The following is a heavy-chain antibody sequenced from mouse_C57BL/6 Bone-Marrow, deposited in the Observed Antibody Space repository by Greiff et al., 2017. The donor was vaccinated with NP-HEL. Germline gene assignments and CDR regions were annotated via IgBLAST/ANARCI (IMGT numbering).Heavy chain of an antibody. CDR2: LDPSDSYT. V-gene: IGHV1-50*01. D-gene: IGHD1-1*01. J-gene: IGHJ3*01. CDR1: GYTFTTYW. CDR3: ARKAYYGRSYEFAY. Sequence: QVQLKQPGAELVKPGASVKLSCKASGYTFTTYWMQWVKQRPGQGLEWIGELDPSDSYTNYNQKFKGKATLTVDISSSTANMQLSSLTSEDSAVYYCARKAYYGRSYEFAYWGQGTLVTVSA.